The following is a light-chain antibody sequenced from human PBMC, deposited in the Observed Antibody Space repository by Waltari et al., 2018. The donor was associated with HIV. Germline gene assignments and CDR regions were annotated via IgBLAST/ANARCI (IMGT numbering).Light chain of an antibody. CDR2: DNT. V-gene: IGLV1-40*01. Sequence: SVLTQPPSVSGAPGQRVTISCPGSSSNIRAGFDVHWYQQLPGTAPKLLIYDNTNRPSGVPDRFSGSRSGSSASLAITGLQAEDEADYYCQSFDSSLSGYVFGTGTKVTVL. CDR1: SSNIRAGFD. CDR3: QSFDSSLSGYV. J-gene: IGLJ1*01.